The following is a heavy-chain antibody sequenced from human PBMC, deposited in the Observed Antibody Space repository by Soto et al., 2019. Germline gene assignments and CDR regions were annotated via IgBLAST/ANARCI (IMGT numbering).Heavy chain of an antibody. J-gene: IGHJ5*02. CDR3: AHRDYDTGGFDP. V-gene: IGHV2-5*02. Sequence: QITLKESGPTLVKPTQTLTLTCTFSGFSLSTRGVAVGWIRQPPGKALEWLALIYWDDDNRYSPSLKSRLTISKDTSRDQVVLTMTNMDPVDTATYFCAHRDYDTGGFDPWGQGTLVTVSS. CDR1: GFSLSTRGVA. D-gene: IGHD5-12*01. CDR2: IYWDDDN.